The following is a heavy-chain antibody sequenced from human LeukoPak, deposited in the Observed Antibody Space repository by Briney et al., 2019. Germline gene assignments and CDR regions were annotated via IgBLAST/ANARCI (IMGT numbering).Heavy chain of an antibody. Sequence: GGSLRLSCAASGFTFSNYAMNWVRQAPGKGLEWVSGISGNGGRTYYADSVQGRFTISRDNSKNTLYLQMNSLRAEDTAVYYCAKVPVGLWFSFYFDYWGQGTLVTVSS. CDR3: AKVPVGLWFSFYFDY. V-gene: IGHV3-23*01. CDR1: GFTFSNYA. J-gene: IGHJ4*02. CDR2: ISGNGGRT. D-gene: IGHD3-10*01.